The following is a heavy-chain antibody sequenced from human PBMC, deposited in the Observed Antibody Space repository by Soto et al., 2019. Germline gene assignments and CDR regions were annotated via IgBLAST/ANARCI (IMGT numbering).Heavy chain of an antibody. D-gene: IGHD3-9*01. J-gene: IGHJ4*02. CDR2: ISGSGGST. V-gene: IGHV3-23*01. Sequence: PGGSLRLSCAASGFTFSSYAMSWVRQAPGKGLEWVSAISGSGGSTYYADSVKGRFTISRDNSKNTLYLQMNSLRAEDTAVYYCAKDWYYDILTGYLFDYWGQGTLVTVSS. CDR3: AKDWYYDILTGYLFDY. CDR1: GFTFSSYA.